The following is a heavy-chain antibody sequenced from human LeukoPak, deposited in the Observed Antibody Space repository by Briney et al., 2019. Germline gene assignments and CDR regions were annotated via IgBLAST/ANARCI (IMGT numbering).Heavy chain of an antibody. V-gene: IGHV3-7*01. D-gene: IGHD2-21*01. Sequence: GGSLRLSCAASGFTYSTYLMSWVRPAPGEGLGGVAYIKQDGSETDYVDSVKGRFTISRDNAENSLYLQMNSLRAEDTAVYYCARGYWWLDTWGQGTLVTVSS. J-gene: IGHJ5*02. CDR3: ARGYWWLDT. CDR1: GFTYSTYL. CDR2: IKQDGSET.